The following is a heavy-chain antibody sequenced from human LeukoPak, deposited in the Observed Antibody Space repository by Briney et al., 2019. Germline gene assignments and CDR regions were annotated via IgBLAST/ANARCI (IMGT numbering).Heavy chain of an antibody. CDR2: IYYSGST. CDR3: ARLLWKTAYYYMDV. CDR1: GGSISSSSYY. Sequence: ASETLSLTCTVSGGSISSSSYYWGWIRQPPGKGLEWIGSIYYSGSTYYNPSLKSRVTISVDTSKNQFSLKLSSVTAADTAVYYCARLLWKTAYYYMDVWGKGTTVTVS. D-gene: IGHD3-10*01. J-gene: IGHJ6*03. V-gene: IGHV4-39*01.